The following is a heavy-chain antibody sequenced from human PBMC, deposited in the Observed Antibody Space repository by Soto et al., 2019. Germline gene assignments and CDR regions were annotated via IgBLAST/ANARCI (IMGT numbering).Heavy chain of an antibody. V-gene: IGHV3-15*01. CDR2: IKSKTDGGTT. CDR3: TTRLTRSYCGADCYSSYYYYYMDV. CDR1: GFTFSNAW. D-gene: IGHD2-21*01. J-gene: IGHJ6*03. Sequence: GGSLRLSSAASGFTFSNAWMSWVRQAPGQGLEWVGRIKSKTDGGTTDYAAPVKGRFTISRDDSKNTLYLQMNSLKTEDTAVYYCTTRLTRSYCGADCYSSYYYYYMDVWGKGTTVTVSS.